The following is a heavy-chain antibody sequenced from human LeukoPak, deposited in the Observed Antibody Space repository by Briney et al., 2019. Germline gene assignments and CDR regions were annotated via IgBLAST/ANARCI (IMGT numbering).Heavy chain of an antibody. CDR3: AREKQSGGTPFDY. V-gene: IGHV3-30*04. D-gene: IGHD1-26*01. CDR1: GFTFTGHS. CDR2: VADDEKTV. J-gene: IGHJ4*02. Sequence: GGSLRLSCVASGFTFTGHSMHWVRQAPGKGLEWVAVVADDEKTVFYADSLKGRFTVSRDNSKNTVYLQMNSLRDEDTAVYYCAREKQSGGTPFDYWGQGSLVTVSS.